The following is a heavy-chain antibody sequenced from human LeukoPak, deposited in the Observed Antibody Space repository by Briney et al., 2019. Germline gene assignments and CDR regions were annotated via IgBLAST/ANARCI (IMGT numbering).Heavy chain of an antibody. J-gene: IGHJ6*03. CDR3: ARGCSGGGCYVDYYYMDV. CDR1: GYTFTGYY. D-gene: IGHD2-15*01. CDR2: INPNSGGT. Sequence: ASVKVSCKASGYTFTGYYMHWVRQAPGQGLEWMGWINPNSGGTNYAQKFQGRVTMTRDTSISTAYMELSRLRSDDTAVYYCARGCSGGGCYVDYYYMDVWGKGTTVTVSS. V-gene: IGHV1-2*02.